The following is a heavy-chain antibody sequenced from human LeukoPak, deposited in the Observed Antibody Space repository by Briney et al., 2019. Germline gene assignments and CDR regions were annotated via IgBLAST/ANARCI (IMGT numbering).Heavy chain of an antibody. D-gene: IGHD3-10*01. CDR3: ARSPVGVRKKHDF. Sequence: ASVKVSCKASGYTFTSYDINWVRPATGQGLEWMGWMNPTSGHTGYAQKFQGRVTMTRDTSISTAYMELNSLTSEDTAVYYCARSPVGVRKKHDFWGQGTLVIVSS. CDR1: GYTFTSYD. V-gene: IGHV1-8*01. J-gene: IGHJ4*02. CDR2: MNPTSGHT.